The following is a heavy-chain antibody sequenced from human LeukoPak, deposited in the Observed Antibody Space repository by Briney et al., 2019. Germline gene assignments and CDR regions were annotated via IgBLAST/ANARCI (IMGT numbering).Heavy chain of an antibody. V-gene: IGHV4-4*07. CDR3: ARDSPGYCSSTSCRKFDP. CDR1: GGSISSYY. J-gene: IGHJ5*02. D-gene: IGHD2-2*01. Sequence: SETLSLTCTVSGGSISSYYWSWIRQPAGKGLEWIGRIYTSGSTNYNPSLKSRVTMSVDTSKNQFSLKLSSLTAADTAVYYCARDSPGYCSSTSCRKFDPWGQGTLVTVSS. CDR2: IYTSGST.